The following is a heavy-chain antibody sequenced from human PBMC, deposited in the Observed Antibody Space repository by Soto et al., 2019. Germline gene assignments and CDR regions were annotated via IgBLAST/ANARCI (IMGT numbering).Heavy chain of an antibody. D-gene: IGHD3-10*01. CDR3: AKKVNSGPGSQYFDY. Sequence: PGGSLRLSCAASGLTFSSYAMNWVRQAPGKGLEWVSVISGTGGSASYADSVKGRFTISRDNSKNTMYLQMNSLRAEDTATYYCAKKVNSGPGSQYFDYWGQGTLVTVSS. J-gene: IGHJ4*02. V-gene: IGHV3-23*01. CDR1: GLTFSSYA. CDR2: ISGTGGSA.